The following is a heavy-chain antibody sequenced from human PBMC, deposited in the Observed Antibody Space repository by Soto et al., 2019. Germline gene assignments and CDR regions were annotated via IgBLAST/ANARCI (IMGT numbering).Heavy chain of an antibody. V-gene: IGHV5-51*01. CDR1: GYIFASYW. J-gene: IGHJ3*02. CDR2: IFPGDSDT. Sequence: GESLKISCKGSGYIFASYWIGWVRQMPGKGLEWMGMIFPGDSDTKNSPSLQGHITMSVDKSDSSAYLQWRSLKASDTAMYYCAAEYTTGLDAFDIWGQGTMVTVSS. D-gene: IGHD6-6*01. CDR3: AAEYTTGLDAFDI.